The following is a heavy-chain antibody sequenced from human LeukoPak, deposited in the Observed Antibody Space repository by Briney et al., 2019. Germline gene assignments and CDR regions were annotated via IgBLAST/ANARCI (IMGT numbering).Heavy chain of an antibody. CDR3: AKDQYCSGDSCPHQRGFHY. J-gene: IGHJ4*02. Sequence: GGSLRPSWAPAGFTFNNYAMTWVRQAPGRGLEWVSTISNSGGSTYYADSVEGRISISRSNSKNTLYLQMNSMRAEDTAVYYCAKDQYCSGDSCPHQRGFHYWGQGTLVTVSS. V-gene: IGHV3-23*01. CDR2: ISNSGGST. CDR1: GFTFNNYA. D-gene: IGHD2-15*01.